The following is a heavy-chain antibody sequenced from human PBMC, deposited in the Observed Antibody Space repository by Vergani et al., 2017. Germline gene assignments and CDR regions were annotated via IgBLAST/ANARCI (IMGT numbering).Heavy chain of an antibody. D-gene: IGHD3-3*01. Sequence: QMQLVQSGPEVKKPGTSVKVSCKASGFTFTSSAVQWVRQARGQRLEWIGWIVVGSGNTNYAQKFQGRVTITADESTSTAYMELSSLRSEDTAVYYCARVGTIFGVVTDYYYYMDVWGKGP. V-gene: IGHV1-58*01. CDR3: ARVGTIFGVVTDYYYYMDV. CDR2: IVVGSGNT. CDR1: GFTFTSSA. J-gene: IGHJ6*03.